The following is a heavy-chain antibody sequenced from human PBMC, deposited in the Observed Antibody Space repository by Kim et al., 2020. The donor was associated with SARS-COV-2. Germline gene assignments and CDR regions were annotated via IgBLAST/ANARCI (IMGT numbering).Heavy chain of an antibody. Sequence: SETLSLTCTVSGGSISSSSYYWGWIRQPPGKGLEWIGSIYYSGSTYYNPSLKSRVTISVDTSKNQFSLKLSSVTAADTAVYYCARHHYYGSGRGFDPWGQGTLVTVSS. CDR3: ARHHYYGSGRGFDP. J-gene: IGHJ5*02. D-gene: IGHD3-10*01. CDR2: IYYSGST. CDR1: GGSISSSSYY. V-gene: IGHV4-39*01.